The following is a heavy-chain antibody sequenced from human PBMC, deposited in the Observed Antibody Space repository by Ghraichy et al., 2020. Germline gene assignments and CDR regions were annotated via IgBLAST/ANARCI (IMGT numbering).Heavy chain of an antibody. Sequence: SVKVSCKASGGTFSSYAISWVRQAPGQGLEWMGGIIPIFGTANYAQKFQGRVTITADESTSTAYMELSSLRSEDTAVYYCARGGSSYYDFWSGYYPHFDYWGQGTLVTVSS. J-gene: IGHJ4*02. CDR3: ARGGSSYYDFWSGYYPHFDY. D-gene: IGHD3-3*01. CDR2: IIPIFGTA. CDR1: GGTFSSYA. V-gene: IGHV1-69*13.